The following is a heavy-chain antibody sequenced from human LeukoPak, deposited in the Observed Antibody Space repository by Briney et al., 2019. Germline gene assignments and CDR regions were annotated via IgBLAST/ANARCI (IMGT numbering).Heavy chain of an antibody. CDR2: IYYSGST. V-gene: IGHV4-39*01. CDR1: GGSISSSSYY. Sequence: PSETLSLTCTVSGGSISSSSYYWGWIRQPPGKGLEWIGSIYYSGSTYYNPSLKSRVTISVDTTKNQFSLKLSSVTAGDTAVYYCARHSSSGYIAEDAFDIWGQGTMVTVSS. D-gene: IGHD5-12*01. J-gene: IGHJ3*02. CDR3: ARHSSSGYIAEDAFDI.